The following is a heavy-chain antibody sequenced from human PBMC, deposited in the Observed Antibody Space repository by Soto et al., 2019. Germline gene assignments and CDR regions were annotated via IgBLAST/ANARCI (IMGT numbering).Heavy chain of an antibody. Sequence: PGESLKISCKGSGYSFTNYWITWVRQMPGKGLEWLGRVDPTDSYSNYSPSFQGHVTISADKSISTAYLQWSSLKASDTAMYYCARDSYYNSGHSFTYYTYAMDVWGQGTTVTVSS. CDR2: VDPTDSYS. CDR3: ARDSYYNSGHSFTYYTYAMDV. CDR1: GYSFTNYW. J-gene: IGHJ6*02. D-gene: IGHD3-10*01. V-gene: IGHV5-10-1*01.